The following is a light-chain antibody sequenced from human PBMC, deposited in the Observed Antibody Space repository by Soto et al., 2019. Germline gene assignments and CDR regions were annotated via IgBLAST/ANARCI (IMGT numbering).Light chain of an antibody. CDR3: QQSYSTPPWT. CDR1: QSIVTC. Sequence: DIQMTQSPCTLSASVGGRVTITCRASQSIVTCLDWYLQKPGKAPKLLIYAASNLQSGVPSRFSGSGSGTDFTLTISSLQPEDFATYFCQQSYSTPPWTFGQGTKVDI. J-gene: IGKJ1*01. V-gene: IGKV1-39*01. CDR2: AAS.